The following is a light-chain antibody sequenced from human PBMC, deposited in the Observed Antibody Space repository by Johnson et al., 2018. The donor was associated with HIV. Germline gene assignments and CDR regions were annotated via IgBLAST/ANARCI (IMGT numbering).Light chain of an antibody. Sequence: SVLKQPPSVSAAPGQKVSISCSGSSSNIGDNYVSWYQQLPGTAPKLLIYDNNKRPSGIPDRFYGSKSGTSATLGITGLQTGDEADYYCGTWDSSLCAYVFETGTKVTVL. CDR3: GTWDSSLCAYV. J-gene: IGLJ1*01. CDR1: SSNIGDNY. V-gene: IGLV1-51*01. CDR2: DNN.